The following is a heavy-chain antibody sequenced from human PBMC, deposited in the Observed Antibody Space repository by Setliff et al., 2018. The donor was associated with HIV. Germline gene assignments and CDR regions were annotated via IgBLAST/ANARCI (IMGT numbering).Heavy chain of an antibody. D-gene: IGHD6-6*01. CDR2: FCYTGSS. CDR1: GGSINNYC. Sequence: ASETLSLTCTVSGGSINNYCCSWIRQPPGKGLEWIGYFCYTGSSNYNRALKSRVTMSLDRSNNQFSLNVSSVTAADTAVFYCARRGLEYGTSGDFDYWGQGTLVTVSS. V-gene: IGHV4-59*08. CDR3: ARRGLEYGTSGDFDY. J-gene: IGHJ4*02.